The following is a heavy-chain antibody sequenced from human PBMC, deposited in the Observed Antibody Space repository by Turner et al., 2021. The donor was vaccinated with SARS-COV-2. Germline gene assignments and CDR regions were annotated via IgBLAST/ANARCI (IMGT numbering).Heavy chain of an antibody. CDR2: INPNSGGT. Sequence: QVQLVQSGAEVKKPGASVKVSCKASGYTFTGYYMPWVRQAPGQGLEWMGWINPNSGGTNYAQKVQGRVTMTRDTSISTAYMELSRLRSDDTAVYYCARRQFGWGLIDYWGQGTLVTVSS. D-gene: IGHD2-21*01. J-gene: IGHJ4*02. CDR1: GYTFTGYY. V-gene: IGHV1-2*02. CDR3: ARRQFGWGLIDY.